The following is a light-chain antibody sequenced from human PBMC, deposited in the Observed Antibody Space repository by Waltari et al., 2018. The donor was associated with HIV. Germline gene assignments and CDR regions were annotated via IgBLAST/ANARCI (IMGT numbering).Light chain of an antibody. CDR3: AAWDDSLSGQWV. Sequence: QSVLTQPPSASGTPGQRVTISCSGSSSNIGSNFVYWYQQLPGTDPKLLIYRNNRRPSGVPDRFSGSKSGTSASLAISGLRSEDEADYYCAAWDDSLSGQWVFGGGTKLTVL. J-gene: IGLJ3*02. CDR1: SSNIGSNF. V-gene: IGLV1-47*01. CDR2: RNN.